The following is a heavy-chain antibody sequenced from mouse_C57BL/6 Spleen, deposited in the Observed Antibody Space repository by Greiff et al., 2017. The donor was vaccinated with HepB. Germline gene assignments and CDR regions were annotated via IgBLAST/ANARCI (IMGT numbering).Heavy chain of an antibody. D-gene: IGHD3-3*01. V-gene: IGHV1-69*01. CDR3: ARGWDTVSFDY. CDR1: GYTFTSYW. CDR2: IDPSDSYT. Sequence: QVQLQQPGAELVMPGASVKLSCKASGYTFTSYWMHWVKQRPGQGLEWIGEIDPSDSYTNYNQKFKGKSTLTVDKSSSTAYMQLSSLTSEDSAVYYCARGWDTVSFDYWGQGTTLTVSS. J-gene: IGHJ2*01.